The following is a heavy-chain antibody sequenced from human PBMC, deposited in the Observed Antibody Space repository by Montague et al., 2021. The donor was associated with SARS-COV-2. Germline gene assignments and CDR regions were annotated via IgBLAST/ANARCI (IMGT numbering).Heavy chain of an antibody. Sequence: SETRSLTCAVHGSSFSGYYWNWIRQSPGKGLEWIGEINHGGSTKFSPSLKGRLTISTDTSKNQFSLKLTSVAAADTAVYYCARLRDGVVPSPILGVGPFYSYYCMDVWGRGTPVTVSS. CDR2: INHGGST. CDR3: ARLRDGVVPSPILGVGPFYSYYCMDV. V-gene: IGHV4-34*01. J-gene: IGHJ6*03. D-gene: IGHD3-10*01. CDR1: GSSFSGYY.